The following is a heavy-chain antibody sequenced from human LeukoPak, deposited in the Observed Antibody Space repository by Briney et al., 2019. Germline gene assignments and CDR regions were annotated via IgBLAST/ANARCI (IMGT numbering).Heavy chain of an antibody. D-gene: IGHD5-12*01. Sequence: GASVKVSCKASGCTFTGYYIHWVRQAPGQGLEWMGWINPNSGGTNYAQKFQGRVTMTRDTSISTAFMELSRLRSDDTAVYYCARVIVATDWGQGTLVTVSS. J-gene: IGHJ4*02. CDR3: ARVIVATD. CDR2: INPNSGGT. CDR1: GCTFTGYY. V-gene: IGHV1-2*02.